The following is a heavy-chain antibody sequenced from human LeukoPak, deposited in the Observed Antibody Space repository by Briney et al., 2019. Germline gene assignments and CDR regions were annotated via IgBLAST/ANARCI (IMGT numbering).Heavy chain of an antibody. CDR2: IYYSGST. D-gene: IGHD2-8*01. CDR1: GGSISSSSYY. CDR3: TKNNWFDP. J-gene: IGHJ5*02. Sequence: SETLSLTCTVSGGSISSSSYYWGWIRQPPGKGLEWIGSIYYSGSTYYNPSLKSRVTISVDTSKNQFSLNLTSVTAADTAVYYCTKNNWFDPWGQGTLVTVSS. V-gene: IGHV4-39*01.